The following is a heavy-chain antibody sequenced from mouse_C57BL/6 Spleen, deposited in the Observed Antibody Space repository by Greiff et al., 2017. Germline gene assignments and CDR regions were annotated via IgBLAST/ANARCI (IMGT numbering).Heavy chain of an antibody. CDR2: IYPRDGST. V-gene: IGHV1-85*01. Sequence: VQLQQSGPELVKPGASVKLSCKASGYTFTSYDINWVKQRPGQGLEWIGWIYPRDGSTKSNEKFKGKATWTVDTSSSTAYMELHSLTSEDSAVYFCAREGITTVVARWYFDVWGTGTTVTVSS. CDR1: GYTFTSYD. J-gene: IGHJ1*03. D-gene: IGHD1-1*01. CDR3: AREGITTVVARWYFDV.